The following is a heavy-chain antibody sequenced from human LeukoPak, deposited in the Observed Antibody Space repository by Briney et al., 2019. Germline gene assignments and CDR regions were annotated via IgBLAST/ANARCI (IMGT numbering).Heavy chain of an antibody. CDR3: AKGTHSRSWYWYDP. J-gene: IGHJ5*02. D-gene: IGHD6-13*01. Sequence: GGSLRLSCAASGFTFSDYYMTWIRQSPGKGLEWLSYIDRSGDVIYYADSVKGRFTISRDNAKNSLYLQMSSLRAEDTAVYYCAKGTHSRSWYWYDPWGQGTLVTVST. CDR2: IDRSGDVI. V-gene: IGHV3-11*01. CDR1: GFTFSDYY.